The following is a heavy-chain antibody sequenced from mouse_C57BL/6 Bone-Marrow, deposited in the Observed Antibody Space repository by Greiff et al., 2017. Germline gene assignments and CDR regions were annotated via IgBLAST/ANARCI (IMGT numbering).Heavy chain of an antibody. Sequence: VQLQQSGPVLVKPGASVKMSCKASGYTFTDYYMNWVKQSHGKSLEWIGVINPYNGGTSYTEKFKGKDTLTVDKSSSTAYMELNSLPSEDSAVYYCYGSSYNYAKDYWGQGTSVTVSS. CDR1: GYTFTDYY. V-gene: IGHV1-19*01. CDR3: YGSSYNYAKDY. D-gene: IGHD1-1*01. CDR2: INPYNGGT. J-gene: IGHJ4*01.